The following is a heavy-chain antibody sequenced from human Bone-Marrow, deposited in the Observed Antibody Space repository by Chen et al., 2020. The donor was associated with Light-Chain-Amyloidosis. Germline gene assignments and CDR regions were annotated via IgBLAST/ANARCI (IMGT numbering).Heavy chain of an antibody. Sequence: EVQVVESGGGLVKPGGSLRLSCAASGFSFSRNSMNWVRQAPGKGLEWVSSIDDSSEYIDYADSVRGRFTISRDNARNSLFLQMNSLRAQDTAVYYCAKGGISGWYDEWGQGTLVTVSS. J-gene: IGHJ4*02. D-gene: IGHD6-19*01. CDR1: GFSFSRNS. CDR3: AKGGISGWYDE. V-gene: IGHV3-21*01. CDR2: IDDSSEYI.